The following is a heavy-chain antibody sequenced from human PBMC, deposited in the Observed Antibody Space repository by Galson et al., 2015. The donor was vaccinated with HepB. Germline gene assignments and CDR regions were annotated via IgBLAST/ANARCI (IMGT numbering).Heavy chain of an antibody. J-gene: IGHJ3*02. CDR2: IYPGDSDT. CDR1: GYSFTSYW. Sequence: QSGAEVKKPGESLKISCKGSGYSFTSYWIGWVRQMPGKGLEWMGIIYPGDSDTRYSPSFQGQVTISADKSISTAYLQWSSLKASDTAMYYCARQTSILWWQNSRGNAFDIWGQGTMVTVSS. CDR3: ARQTSILWWQNSRGNAFDI. D-gene: IGHD2-21*01. V-gene: IGHV5-51*01.